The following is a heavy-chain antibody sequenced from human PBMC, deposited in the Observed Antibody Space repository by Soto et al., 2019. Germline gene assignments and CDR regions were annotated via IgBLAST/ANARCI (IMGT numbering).Heavy chain of an antibody. CDR3: AKGTSSEFLLSFDD. D-gene: IGHD3-10*01. V-gene: IGHV3-23*01. CDR2: ITGSGSHS. Sequence: EVQLLQSGGGLVQPGGSLRLSCMASGFPSSTYGFSTYAMTWVRQPPGKGLEWVSVITGSGSHSYYADSVKGRFTISRDNSRNTRFLQMDSLRADDTAVYFCAKGTSSEFLLSFDDWGHGTLVTVSS. J-gene: IGHJ4*01. CDR1: GFPSSTYGFSTYA.